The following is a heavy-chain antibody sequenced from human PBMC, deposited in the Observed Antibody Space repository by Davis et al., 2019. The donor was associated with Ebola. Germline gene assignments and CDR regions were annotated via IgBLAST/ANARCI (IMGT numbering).Heavy chain of an antibody. V-gene: IGHV3-7*03. Sequence: GESLKISCVASGFTFSSHWMSWVRQAPGKGLEWVAHIKGDGSETYYVDSVKGRFTISRDNARNSMYLQTNSLRPEDTAFYYCVTWYSTTFNRWGQGTLVTVSS. J-gene: IGHJ4*02. CDR3: VTWYSTTFNR. CDR1: GFTFSSHW. D-gene: IGHD1-26*01. CDR2: IKGDGSET.